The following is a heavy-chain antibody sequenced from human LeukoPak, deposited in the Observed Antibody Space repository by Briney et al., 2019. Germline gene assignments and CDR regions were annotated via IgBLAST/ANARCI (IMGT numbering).Heavy chain of an antibody. CDR1: GYRFTSYC. D-gene: IGHD6-13*01. V-gene: IGHV5-51*01. CDR3: ARRGIAAAGTSPNGMDV. Sequence: GESLKISCKGSGYRFTSYCIGWVRQMPGKGLEWMGIIYPGDSDTRYSPSFQGQVTISADKSISTAYLQWSSLKASDTAMYYCARRGIAAAGTSPNGMDVWGQGTTVTVSS. CDR2: IYPGDSDT. J-gene: IGHJ6*02.